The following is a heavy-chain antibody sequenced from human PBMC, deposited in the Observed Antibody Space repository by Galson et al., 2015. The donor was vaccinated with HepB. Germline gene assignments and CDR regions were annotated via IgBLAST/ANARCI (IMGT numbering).Heavy chain of an antibody. V-gene: IGHV3-23*01. Sequence: SLRLSCAASGFTFSSYAMSWVRQAPGKGLEWVSAISGSGGSTYYADSVKGRFTISRDNSKNTLYLQMNSLRAEDTAVYYCAKSLIRTPNAPGRYWGQGTLVTVSS. CDR1: GFTFSSYA. CDR2: ISGSGGST. D-gene: IGHD2-2*01. J-gene: IGHJ4*02. CDR3: AKSLIRTPNAPGRY.